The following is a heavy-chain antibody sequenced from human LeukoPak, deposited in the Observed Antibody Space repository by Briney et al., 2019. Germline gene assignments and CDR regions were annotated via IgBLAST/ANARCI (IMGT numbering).Heavy chain of an antibody. CDR1: GGTFSSYS. Sequence: SVKVSCKASGGTFSSYSITWVRQAPGQGLEWMGGIMPLFNTANYAQQFQGRVTITTDESTSTAYMELSSLRFEDTAMYYCARVDRYHYYLDVWARGPRSPSP. CDR3: ARVDRYHYYLDV. V-gene: IGHV1-69*05. CDR2: IMPLFNTA. J-gene: IGHJ6*03.